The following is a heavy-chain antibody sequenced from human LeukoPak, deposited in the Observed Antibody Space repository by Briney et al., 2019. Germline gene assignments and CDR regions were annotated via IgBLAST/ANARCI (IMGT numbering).Heavy chain of an antibody. CDR2: ISGDGGAT. CDR1: GFTFCDFS. D-gene: IGHD1-14*01. V-gene: IGHV3-43*01. Sequence: GRTLRLSCAASGFTFCDFSMHWVRHVPGTGLEWVCLISGDGGATHYADSGKGRVTISRDNSKNSVYLQISSLRVEDTAFYYCAKGNNSFSFNFDYCGQGTLVTVSS. CDR3: AKGNNSFSFNFDY. J-gene: IGHJ4*02.